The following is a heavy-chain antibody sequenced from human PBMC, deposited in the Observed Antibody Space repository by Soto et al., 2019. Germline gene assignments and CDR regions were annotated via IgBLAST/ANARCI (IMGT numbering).Heavy chain of an antibody. Sequence: QVQLVQSGAEVKKPGSSVKVSCKASGGTFSSYAISWVRQAPGQGLEWMGGIIPIFGTANNAQKFQGRVSITADESPSTAHMELSSLRSEDTAVYSRARDLRVYDSSGYYSSAFDIWGQGTMVTVSS. CDR3: ARDLRVYDSSGYYSSAFDI. CDR1: GGTFSSYA. J-gene: IGHJ3*02. CDR2: IIPIFGTA. D-gene: IGHD3-22*01. V-gene: IGHV1-69*01.